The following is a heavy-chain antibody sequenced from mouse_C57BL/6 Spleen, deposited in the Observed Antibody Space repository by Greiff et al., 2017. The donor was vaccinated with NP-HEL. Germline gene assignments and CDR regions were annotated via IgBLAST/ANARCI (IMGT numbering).Heavy chain of an antibody. Sequence: EVKVVESGGGLVKPGGSLKLSCAASGFTFSSYTMSWVRQTPEKRLEWVATISGGGGNTYYPDSVKGRFTISRDNAKNTLYLQMSSLRSEDTALYYCARQELTGTSYFDYWGQGTTLTVSS. V-gene: IGHV5-9*01. CDR2: ISGGGGNT. CDR1: GFTFSSYT. CDR3: ARQELTGTSYFDY. D-gene: IGHD4-1*01. J-gene: IGHJ2*01.